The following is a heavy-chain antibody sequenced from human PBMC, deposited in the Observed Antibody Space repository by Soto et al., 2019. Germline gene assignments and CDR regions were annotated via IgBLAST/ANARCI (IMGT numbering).Heavy chain of an antibody. V-gene: IGHV5-51*01. D-gene: IGHD4-4*01. CDR1: GYSFTIHW. Sequence: GGALKISCKGSGYSFTIHWIGWGRQMPGKRPEWMGIIYPGDSDTRYSPSFPSQVTISADKSISTAYLQWSSLKASDTAMYYCARQSEEPYSNYYYYYYMDVWGKGTTVTVSS. J-gene: IGHJ6*03. CDR3: ARQSEEPYSNYYYYYYMDV. CDR2: IYPGDSDT.